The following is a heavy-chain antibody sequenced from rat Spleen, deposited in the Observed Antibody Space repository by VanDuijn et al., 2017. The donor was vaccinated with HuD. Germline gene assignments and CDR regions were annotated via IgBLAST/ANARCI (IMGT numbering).Heavy chain of an antibody. D-gene: IGHD1-6*01. CDR1: GFTFSDYN. V-gene: IGHV5S10*01. CDR2: IIYDGSRT. CDR3: ATGPRILRLDWFTY. Sequence: EVQLVESGGGLVQPGGSLKFSCAASGFTFSDYNMAWVRQAPKKGLEWVATIIYDGSRTYYRDSVKGRFTISRDNAKSTLYLQVDSLTSEDTATYYCATGPRILRLDWFTYWGQGTLVTVSS. J-gene: IGHJ3*01.